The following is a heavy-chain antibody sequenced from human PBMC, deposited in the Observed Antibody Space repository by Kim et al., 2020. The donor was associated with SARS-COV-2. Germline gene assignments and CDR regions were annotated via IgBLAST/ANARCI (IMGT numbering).Heavy chain of an antibody. V-gene: IGHV3-33*06. J-gene: IGHJ4*02. Sequence: SLKRRLTISRDNSKHTLYLQMNSLRAEDTAVYYCAQDPSNFYDSSGYSDYWGQGTLVTVSS. CDR3: AQDPSNFYDSSGYSDY. D-gene: IGHD3-22*01.